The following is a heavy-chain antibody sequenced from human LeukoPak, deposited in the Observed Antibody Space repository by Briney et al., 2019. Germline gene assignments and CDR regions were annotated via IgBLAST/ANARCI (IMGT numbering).Heavy chain of an antibody. CDR1: GFTVSSNY. D-gene: IGHD3-10*01. V-gene: IGHV3-53*01. J-gene: IGHJ4*02. CDR3: ARELWLGVLWGLFDY. Sequence: GGSLRLSCAASGFTVSSNYMSWVRQAPGKGLEWVSVIYSGGSTYYADSVKGRFTISRDNSKNTLYLQMNSLRAEDTAVYYCARELWLGVLWGLFDYWGQGTLVTVSS. CDR2: IYSGGST.